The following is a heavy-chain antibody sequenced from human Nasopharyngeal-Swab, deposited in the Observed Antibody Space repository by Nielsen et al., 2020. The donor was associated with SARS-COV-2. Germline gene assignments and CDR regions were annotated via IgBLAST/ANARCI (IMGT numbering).Heavy chain of an antibody. V-gene: IGHV3-21*01. CDR3: ARSPMTSYNNYYYYYGMDV. Sequence: GGSLRLSCAASGFTFSSYSMKWVRQAPGKGLEWVSSISSSSSYIYYADSVKGRFTISRDNAKNSLYLQMNSLRAEDTAVYYCARSPMTSYNNYYYYYGMDVWGQGTTVTVSS. CDR1: GFTFSSYS. D-gene: IGHD1-1*01. J-gene: IGHJ6*02. CDR2: ISSSSSYI.